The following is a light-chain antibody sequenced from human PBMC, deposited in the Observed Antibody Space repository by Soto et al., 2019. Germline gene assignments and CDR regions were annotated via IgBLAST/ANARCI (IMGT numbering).Light chain of an antibody. CDR2: DVS. Sequence: QSLLTQPASVSGSPGQSITTSCTGASSDIGGYNYVSWYQQHPGKAPKLMIYDVSNRPSGIPNRFSGSKSGNTASLTISGLQAEDEADYYCSSYRSHDTRVFGGGTKVTVL. J-gene: IGLJ2*01. V-gene: IGLV2-14*03. CDR1: SSDIGGYNY. CDR3: SSYRSHDTRV.